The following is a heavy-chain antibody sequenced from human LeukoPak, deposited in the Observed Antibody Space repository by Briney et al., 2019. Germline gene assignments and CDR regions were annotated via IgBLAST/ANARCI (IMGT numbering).Heavy chain of an antibody. D-gene: IGHD5-18*01. CDR2: IYYSGST. Sequence: SETLSLTCTVSGGSISSSSYYWGWIRQPPGKGLEWIGSIYYSGSTYYNPSLKSRVTISVDTSKNQFSLKLSSVTAADTAVYYCAREFRGGYSYGPFDYWGQGTLVTVSS. V-gene: IGHV4-39*07. CDR3: AREFRGGYSYGPFDY. CDR1: GGSISSSSYY. J-gene: IGHJ4*02.